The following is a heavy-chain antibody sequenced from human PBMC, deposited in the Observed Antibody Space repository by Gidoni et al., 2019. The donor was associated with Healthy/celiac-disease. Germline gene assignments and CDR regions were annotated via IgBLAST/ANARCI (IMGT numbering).Heavy chain of an antibody. J-gene: IGHJ4*02. D-gene: IGHD6-19*01. Sequence: QVQLVPSGSELKKPGASVKVSCKASGYTCTSYAMNLVRQAPGQGLEWMGWINTNTGNPTYAQGFTGRFVFSLDTSVSTAYLQISSLKAEDTAVYYCARDIEVVPARSSGWYPDYWGQGTLVTVSS. CDR2: INTNTGNP. CDR3: ARDIEVVPARSSGWYPDY. V-gene: IGHV7-4-1*02. CDR1: GYTCTSYA.